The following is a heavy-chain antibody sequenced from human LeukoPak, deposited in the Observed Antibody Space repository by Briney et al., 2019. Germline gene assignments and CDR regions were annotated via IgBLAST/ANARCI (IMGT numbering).Heavy chain of an antibody. CDR1: GFTFSSYA. V-gene: IGHV3-30*04. J-gene: IGHJ6*04. Sequence: GGSLRRSCAASGFTFSSYAMHWVRQAPGKGLEWVAVISYDGSNKYYVDSVKGRFTISRDNSKNTLYLQMNSLRAEDTAVYYCAREYCSSSSCLYDMDVWGKGTTVTVSS. D-gene: IGHD2-2*01. CDR2: ISYDGSNK. CDR3: AREYCSSSSCLYDMDV.